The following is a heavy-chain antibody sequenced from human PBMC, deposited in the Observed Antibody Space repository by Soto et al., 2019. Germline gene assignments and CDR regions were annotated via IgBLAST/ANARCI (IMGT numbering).Heavy chain of an antibody. CDR3: AAECTVTTGMDV. CDR2: IGVGSGNT. CDR1: GFTFTSSA. Sequence: QMQLVQSGPEVKKPGTSVKVSCKASGFTFTSSAMQWVRQARGQRLEWIGWIGVGSGNTNYAQKVHERVTITRDMSTSTAYMELSSLRSEDTAVYYCAAECTVTTGMDVWGQGTTVTVSS. V-gene: IGHV1-58*02. J-gene: IGHJ6*02. D-gene: IGHD4-17*01.